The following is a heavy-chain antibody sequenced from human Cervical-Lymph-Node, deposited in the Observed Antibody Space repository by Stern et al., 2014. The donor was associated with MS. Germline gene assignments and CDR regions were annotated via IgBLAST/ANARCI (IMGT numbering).Heavy chain of an antibody. D-gene: IGHD3-22*01. V-gene: IGHV1-69*01. Sequence: QVQLVQSGAEVKKPGSSVTVSCKASGGTFSNYAVTWFRQAPGRGLEWMGDTSPLFGTTNYGQTFQGRVTMTAHESTATAYMELSSLRFEDTAIYYCAGDRHSSGFDHWGQGTLVTVSS. CDR3: AGDRHSSGFDH. CDR2: TSPLFGTT. J-gene: IGHJ4*02. CDR1: GGTFSNYA.